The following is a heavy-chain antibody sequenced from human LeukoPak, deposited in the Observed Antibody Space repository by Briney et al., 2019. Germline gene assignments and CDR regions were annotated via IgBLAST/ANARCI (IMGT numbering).Heavy chain of an antibody. J-gene: IGHJ4*02. D-gene: IGHD1-26*01. Sequence: ASVKVSCKASGYTFIGFYMHWVRQAPGQGLEWMGWINPNSGVTNYAQKFQGRVTMIRDTSTSTAYMELSSLRSDDTAVYYCARAGIVGASTFDSWGQGTLVTVSS. CDR2: INPNSGVT. V-gene: IGHV1-2*02. CDR3: ARAGIVGASTFDS. CDR1: GYTFIGFY.